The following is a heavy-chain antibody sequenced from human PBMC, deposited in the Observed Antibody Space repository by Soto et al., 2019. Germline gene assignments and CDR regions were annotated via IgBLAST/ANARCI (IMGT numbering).Heavy chain of an antibody. CDR1: GYTFTSYG. CDR3: AMVDVYVTPSPQDV. V-gene: IGHV1-18*01. D-gene: IGHD3-16*01. CDR2: INTYNGNT. Sequence: QVQLVQSGAEVKNPGASVKVSCKSFGYTFTSYGIGWARQAPGQGLEWMGWINTYNGNTNYAQNLQGRVTLTTDTSTSTAYMELRSLRSNDTAIYYCAMVDVYVTPSPQDVWGQGTTVTVS. J-gene: IGHJ6*02.